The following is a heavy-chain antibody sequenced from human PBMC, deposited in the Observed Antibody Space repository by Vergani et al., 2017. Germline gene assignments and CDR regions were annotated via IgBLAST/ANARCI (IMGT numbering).Heavy chain of an antibody. Sequence: QVQLQESGPGLVKPSETLSLTCTVSGGSVSSGSYYWSWIRQPPGKGLEWIGYIYYSGSTNYNPSLKSRVTISVDTSKNQFSLKLSSVTAADTAVYYCARTIGLLWFGEFKPLPLDYEGKNWFDPWGQGTLVTVSS. CDR3: ARTIGLLWFGEFKPLPLDYEGKNWFDP. CDR1: GGSVSSGSYY. J-gene: IGHJ5*02. D-gene: IGHD3-10*01. CDR2: IYYSGST. V-gene: IGHV4-61*01.